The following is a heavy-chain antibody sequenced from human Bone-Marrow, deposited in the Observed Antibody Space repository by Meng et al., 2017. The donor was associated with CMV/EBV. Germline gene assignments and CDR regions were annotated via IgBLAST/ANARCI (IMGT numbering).Heavy chain of an antibody. CDR2: ISASNGNT. CDR1: GYTVTSHA. Sequence: SGKASGYTVTSHAFSWVRQAPGQGLQWMGWISASNGNTHYSDKFKGRVTMSIDTSTSTAYMELRSLQSDDTAVYYCARLAAGANFLDSWGQGTLVTVSS. D-gene: IGHD7-27*01. V-gene: IGHV1-18*01. J-gene: IGHJ4*02. CDR3: ARLAAGANFLDS.